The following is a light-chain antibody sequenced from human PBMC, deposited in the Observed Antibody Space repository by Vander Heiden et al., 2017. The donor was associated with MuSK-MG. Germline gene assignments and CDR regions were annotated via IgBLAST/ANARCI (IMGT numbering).Light chain of an antibody. CDR2: GVS. CDR3: QQYDNYCSS. V-gene: IGKV1-5*03. Sequence: DVQMTQSPSTLSASVGDRVTITCRASRSISTSLAWYQKKPEKAPKLLIYGVSTLHSGVPSRFSGSGSGTEFTLTIRGLQPDDVATYYCQQYDNYCSSFGQGTKLEI. CDR1: RSISTS. J-gene: IGKJ2*01.